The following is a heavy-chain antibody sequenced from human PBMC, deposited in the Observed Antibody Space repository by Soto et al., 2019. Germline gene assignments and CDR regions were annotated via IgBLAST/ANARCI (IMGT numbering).Heavy chain of an antibody. CDR2: ISYDGSNK. CDR1: GFTFSSYG. Sequence: PGGSLRLSCAASGFTFSSYGMHWVRQAPGKGLEWVAVISYDGSNKYYADSVKGRFTISRDNSKNTLYLQMNSLRAEDTAVYYCAKDYYSSSWYYFDYWGQGTLVTVSS. D-gene: IGHD6-13*01. V-gene: IGHV3-30*18. CDR3: AKDYYSSSWYYFDY. J-gene: IGHJ4*02.